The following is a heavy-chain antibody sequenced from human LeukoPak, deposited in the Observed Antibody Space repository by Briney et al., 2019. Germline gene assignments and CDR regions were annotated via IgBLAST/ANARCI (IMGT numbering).Heavy chain of an antibody. J-gene: IGHJ5*02. CDR1: GFTFSDYN. CDR3: AKVGADDWFDP. V-gene: IGHV3-30*02. D-gene: IGHD1-26*01. CDR2: IRYDGSNK. Sequence: GGTLRLSCAASGFTFSDYNMRWIRQAPGEGLEWVAFIRYDGSNKYYADSVKGRFTISRDSSKNTLYLQMNSLRAEDTAVYYCAKVGADDWFDPWGQGTLVTVSS.